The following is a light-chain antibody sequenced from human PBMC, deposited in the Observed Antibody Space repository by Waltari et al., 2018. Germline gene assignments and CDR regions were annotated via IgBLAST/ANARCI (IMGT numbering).Light chain of an antibody. CDR2: EVN. Sequence: QSALTQPRSVSGSLGQSVTISCAGTSSDVGAYNHVSWYQQSPGTAPKLLIYEVNNRPSGVPDRFSASKSGNTASLTISGLRAEDEADYYCCSYAGVYTLVFGGGTKLTVL. J-gene: IGLJ2*01. CDR1: SSDVGAYNH. V-gene: IGLV2-11*01. CDR3: CSYAGVYTLV.